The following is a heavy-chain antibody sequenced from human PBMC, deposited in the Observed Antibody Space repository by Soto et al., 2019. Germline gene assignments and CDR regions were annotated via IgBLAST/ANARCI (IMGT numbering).Heavy chain of an antibody. CDR1: GYTFTGYY. CDR3: ARAMVSTIGDFQY. V-gene: IGHV1-2*02. D-gene: IGHD3-16*01. J-gene: IGHJ1*01. Sequence: GASVKVSCKASGYTFTGYYMHWVRQAPGQGLEWVGWINPNSGATTYAQKFQGRVTMTRDTSIITAHMELSRLRSDDTAMYYCARAMVSTIGDFQYWGQANLVTVAS. CDR2: INPNSGAT.